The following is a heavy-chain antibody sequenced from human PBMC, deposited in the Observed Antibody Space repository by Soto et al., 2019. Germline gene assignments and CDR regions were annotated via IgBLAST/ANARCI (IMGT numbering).Heavy chain of an antibody. D-gene: IGHD3-22*01. Sequence: GASVKVSCKASGYTFTSYAMHWVRQAPGQRLEWMGWINAGNGNTKYSQKFQGRVTITRDTSASTAYMELRSLRSDDTAVYYCARAPPRGTMIRYRQHAFDIWGQGTMVTVSS. CDR3: ARAPPRGTMIRYRQHAFDI. CDR2: INAGNGNT. CDR1: GYTFTSYA. J-gene: IGHJ3*02. V-gene: IGHV1-3*01.